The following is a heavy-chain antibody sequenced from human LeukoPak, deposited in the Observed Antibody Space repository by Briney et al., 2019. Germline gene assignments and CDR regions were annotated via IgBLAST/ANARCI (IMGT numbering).Heavy chain of an antibody. CDR2: INHSGST. V-gene: IGHV4-31*03. CDR1: GGSISSGGYY. J-gene: IGHJ4*02. Sequence: SQTLSLTCTVSGGSISSGGYYWSWIRQHPGQGLEWIGEINHSGSTNYNPSLKSRVTISVDTSKNQFSLKLSSVTAADTAVYYCARQPGSGSYDYWGQGTLVTVSS. CDR3: ARQPGSGSYDY. D-gene: IGHD1-26*01.